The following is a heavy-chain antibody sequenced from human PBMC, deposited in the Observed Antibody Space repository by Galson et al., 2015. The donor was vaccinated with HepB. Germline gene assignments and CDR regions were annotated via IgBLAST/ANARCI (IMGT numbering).Heavy chain of an antibody. CDR1: GFTFSSHS. J-gene: IGHJ4*02. Sequence: SLRLSCAASGFTFSSHSMNWVRQAPGKGLEWVSSISSSSSYIYYADSVKGRFTISRDNAKNSLYLQMNSLRAEDTAAYYCARMAYYYDSSGCLTDYWGQGTLVTVSS. V-gene: IGHV3-21*01. CDR2: ISSSSSYI. CDR3: ARMAYYYDSSGCLTDY. D-gene: IGHD3-22*01.